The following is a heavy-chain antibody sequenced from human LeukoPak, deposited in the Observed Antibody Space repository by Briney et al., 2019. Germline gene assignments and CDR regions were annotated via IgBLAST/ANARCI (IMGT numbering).Heavy chain of an antibody. J-gene: IGHJ4*02. D-gene: IGHD3-22*01. V-gene: IGHV4-59*08. CDR3: ARVASSGYYYSFDY. Sequence: SETLSLTCIVSGGSISSYYWSWIRQPPGKGLEWIGYIYYSGSTNYNPSLKSRVTISVDTSKNQFSLKLSSVTAADTAVYYCARVASSGYYYSFDYWGQGTLVTVSP. CDR1: GGSISSYY. CDR2: IYYSGST.